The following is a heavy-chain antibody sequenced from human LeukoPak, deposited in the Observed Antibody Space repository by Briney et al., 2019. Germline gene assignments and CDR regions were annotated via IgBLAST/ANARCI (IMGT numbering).Heavy chain of an antibody. CDR3: ARVRIVGATNDY. D-gene: IGHD1-26*01. J-gene: IGHJ4*02. CDR1: GGSISSGGYY. V-gene: IGHV4-30-2*01. CDR2: IYHSGST. Sequence: SETLSLTCTVSGGSISSGGYYWSWIRQPPGKGLEWIGYIYHSGSTYYNPSLKSRVTISVDRSKNQFSLKLSSVTAADTAVYYCARVRIVGATNDYWGQGTLVTVSS.